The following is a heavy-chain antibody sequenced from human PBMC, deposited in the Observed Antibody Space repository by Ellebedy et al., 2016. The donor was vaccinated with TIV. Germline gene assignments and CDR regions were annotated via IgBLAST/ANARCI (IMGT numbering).Heavy chain of an antibody. CDR1: VGTFSNYA. CDR3: AREGTSYSYGLRFDY. Sequence: AASVNVSCKASVGTFSNYAISWVRQAPGQGLEWMGGIIPILNIPNYAQKFQGRVTITADKSTSTAYMELNSLTSEDTAVYYCAREGTSYSYGLRFDYWGQGTLVTVSS. D-gene: IGHD5-18*01. CDR2: IIPILNIP. V-gene: IGHV1-69*10. J-gene: IGHJ4*02.